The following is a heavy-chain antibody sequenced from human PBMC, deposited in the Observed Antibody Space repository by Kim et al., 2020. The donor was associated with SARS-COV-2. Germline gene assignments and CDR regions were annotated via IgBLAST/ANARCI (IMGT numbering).Heavy chain of an antibody. CDR2: IGTAGDT. CDR3: ARAAGRTVAGTSAFDI. CDR1: GFTFSSYD. Sequence: GGSLRLSCAASGFTFSSYDMHWVRQATGKGLEWVSAIGTAGDTYYPGSVKGRFTISRENAKNSLYLQMNSLRAGDTAVYYCARAAGRTVAGTSAFDIWGQGTMVTVSS. J-gene: IGHJ3*02. V-gene: IGHV3-13*01. D-gene: IGHD6-19*01.